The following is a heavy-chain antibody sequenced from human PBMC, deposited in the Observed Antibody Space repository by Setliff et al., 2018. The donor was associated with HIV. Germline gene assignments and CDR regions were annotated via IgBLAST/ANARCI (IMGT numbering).Heavy chain of an antibody. CDR2: ISGSGVST. V-gene: IGHV3-23*01. CDR1: GFTFISYA. D-gene: IGHD3-22*01. CDR3: ARGDSNVYYYVYPDY. Sequence: GGSLRLSCAASGFTFISYAMRWVRQAPGKGLEWVSGISGSGVSTYYADSVKGRFIISRDNVKSLVYLQMNSLRADDTAVYYCARGDSNVYYYVYPDYWGQGTLVTVSS. J-gene: IGHJ4*02.